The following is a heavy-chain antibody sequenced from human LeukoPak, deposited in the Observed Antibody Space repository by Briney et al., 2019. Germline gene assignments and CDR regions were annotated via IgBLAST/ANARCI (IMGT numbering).Heavy chain of an antibody. CDR2: INRDGSST. J-gene: IGHJ6*02. D-gene: IGHD6-13*01. V-gene: IGHV3-74*01. CDR1: GFTFSSYW. CDR3: AKVASRAAAGTMLTYYYGMDV. Sequence: GGSLRLSCAASGFTFSSYWMHWVRQAPGKGLVWVSRINRDGSSTSYADSVKGRFTISRDNSKNTLYLQMNSLRAEDTAVYYCAKVASRAAAGTMLTYYYGMDVWGQGTTVTVSS.